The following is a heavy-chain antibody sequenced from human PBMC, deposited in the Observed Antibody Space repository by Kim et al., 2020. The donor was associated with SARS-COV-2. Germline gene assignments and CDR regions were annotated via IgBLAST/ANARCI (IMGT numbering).Heavy chain of an antibody. CDR1: GGSFSGYY. CDR2: INHSGST. V-gene: IGHV4-34*01. Sequence: SETLSLTCAVYGGSFSGYYWSWIRQPPGKGLEWIGEINHSGSTNYNPSLKSRVTISVDTSKNQFSLKLSSVTAADTAVYYCARANTLGFFIVVVVAATLRGGYFDYWGQGTLVTVSS. D-gene: IGHD2-15*01. CDR3: ARANTLGFFIVVVVAATLRGGYFDY. J-gene: IGHJ4*02.